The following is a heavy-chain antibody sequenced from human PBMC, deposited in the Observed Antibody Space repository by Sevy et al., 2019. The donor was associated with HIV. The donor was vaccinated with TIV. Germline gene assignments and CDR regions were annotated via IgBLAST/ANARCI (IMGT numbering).Heavy chain of an antibody. J-gene: IGHJ3*02. CDR2: TYYRSKWYN. CDR3: ARVGYCSGGSCSNHDAFDI. CDR1: GDSVSSNSAA. Sequence: SQTLSLTCAISGDSVSSNSAAWNWIRQSPSRGLEWLGRTYYRSKWYNDYAVSVKSRITINPDTSKNQFSLQLNSVTPGDTAVYYCARVGYCSGGSCSNHDAFDIWGQGTMVTVSS. V-gene: IGHV6-1*01. D-gene: IGHD2-15*01.